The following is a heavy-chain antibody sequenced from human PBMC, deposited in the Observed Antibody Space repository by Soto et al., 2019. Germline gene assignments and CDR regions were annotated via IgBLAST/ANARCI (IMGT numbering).Heavy chain of an antibody. CDR3: ARVLGGYSSLHPFDY. D-gene: IGHD6-13*01. Sequence: GGSLRLSCAVSGFTFSIYAMNWVRQAPGKGLEWLSYISSGSSITYYADSVKGRFTISRDNAKNTLYLQMNSLRDEDTAVYYCARVLGGYSSLHPFDYWGQGTLVTVSS. CDR2: ISSGSSIT. J-gene: IGHJ4*02. V-gene: IGHV3-48*02. CDR1: GFTFSIYA.